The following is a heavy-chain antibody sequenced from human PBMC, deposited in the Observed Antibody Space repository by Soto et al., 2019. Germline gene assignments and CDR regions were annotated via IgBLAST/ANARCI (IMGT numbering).Heavy chain of an antibody. J-gene: IGHJ6*03. V-gene: IGHV3-23*01. D-gene: IGHD2-2*01. CDR1: GFTFSSYA. CDR3: AKASRYCSSTSCYAGYYYYYMDV. CDR2: ISGSGGST. Sequence: GGSLRLSCAASGFTFSSYAMSWVRQAPGKGLEWVSAISGSGGSTYYADSVKGRFTISRDNSKNTLYLQMNSLRAEDTAVYYCAKASRYCSSTSCYAGYYYYYMDVWGKGTTVTVSS.